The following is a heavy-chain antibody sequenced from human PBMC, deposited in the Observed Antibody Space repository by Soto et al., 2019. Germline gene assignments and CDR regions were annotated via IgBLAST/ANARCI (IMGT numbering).Heavy chain of an antibody. D-gene: IGHD6-19*01. CDR3: ASGQTPGAVAGHRGCGTDY. V-gene: IGHV3-30-3*01. CDR2: ISYDGSNK. J-gene: IGHJ4*02. CDR1: GFTFSSYA. Sequence: QVQLVESGGGVVQPGRSLRLSCAASGFTFSSYAMHWVRQAPGKGLEWVAVISYDGSNKYYADSVKARFTISRDKSKNPLYLQMNSLRAEDTAEYYCASGQTPGAVAGHRGCGTDYWGQGTLVTVSS.